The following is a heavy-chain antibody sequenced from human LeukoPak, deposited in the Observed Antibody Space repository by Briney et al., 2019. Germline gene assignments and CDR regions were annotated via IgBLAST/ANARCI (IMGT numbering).Heavy chain of an antibody. CDR3: ARAPQIIPYSSPLDY. Sequence: GASVKVSCKASGYTFTGYYMHWVRQAPGQGLEWMGWINPNSGGTNYAQKFQGRVTMTRDTSISTAYMELSRLRSDDTAVYYCARAPQIIPYSSPLDYWGQGTLVTVSS. D-gene: IGHD6-13*01. J-gene: IGHJ4*02. V-gene: IGHV1-2*02. CDR1: GYTFTGYY. CDR2: INPNSGGT.